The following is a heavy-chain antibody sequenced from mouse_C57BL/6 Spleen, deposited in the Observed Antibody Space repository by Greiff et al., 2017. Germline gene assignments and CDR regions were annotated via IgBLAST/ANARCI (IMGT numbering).Heavy chain of an antibody. V-gene: IGHV1-82*01. CDR3: ARSADYGRDY. J-gene: IGHJ2*01. D-gene: IGHD1-1*01. CDR1: GYAFSSSW. CDR2: IYPGDGDT. Sequence: QVQLQQSGPELVKPGASVKISCKASGYAFSSSWMNWVKQRPGKGLEWIGRIYPGDGDTNYNGKFKGKATLTADKSSSPAYMQISSLTSDDSAVYFCARSADYGRDYWGQGTTLTVSS.